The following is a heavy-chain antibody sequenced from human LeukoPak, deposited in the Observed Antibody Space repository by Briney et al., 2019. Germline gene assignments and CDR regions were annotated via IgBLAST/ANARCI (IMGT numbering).Heavy chain of an antibody. V-gene: IGHV1-2*02. CDR1: GYSLTGYY. J-gene: IGHJ4*02. CDR2: SNPNSGGT. D-gene: IGHD6-13*01. Sequence: ASVEVSCKASGYSLTGYYMHWVRQAPGQGLEWMGWSNPNSGGTNYAQKFQGRVTMTRDTSISTAYMELSRLRSDDTAVYYCARPFPSLRLEIAAAGTDFDYWGQGTLVTVSS. CDR3: ARPFPSLRLEIAAAGTDFDY.